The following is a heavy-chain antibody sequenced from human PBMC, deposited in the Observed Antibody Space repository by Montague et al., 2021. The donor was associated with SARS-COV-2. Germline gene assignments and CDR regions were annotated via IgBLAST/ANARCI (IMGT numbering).Heavy chain of an antibody. Sequence: TLSLTCAVHGTSFSGYYWNWIRQHPGKGLEWLGYIYYSGSTYXNPSLRSRVTISVDTSKNQFSLKLSSVTAADTAVYYCARALSITIFGVVGSFDYWGQGTLVTVSS. CDR1: GTSFSGYY. V-gene: IGHV4-31*11. CDR3: ARALSITIFGVVGSFDY. D-gene: IGHD3-3*01. CDR2: IYYSGST. J-gene: IGHJ4*02.